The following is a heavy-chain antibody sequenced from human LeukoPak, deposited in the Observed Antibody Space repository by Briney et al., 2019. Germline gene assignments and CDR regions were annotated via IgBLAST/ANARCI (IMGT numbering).Heavy chain of an antibody. CDR3: AREHAYYYDSSGHNWFDP. V-gene: IGHV3-7*01. J-gene: IGHJ5*02. D-gene: IGHD3-22*01. CDR1: GFTFSSYG. Sequence: GGSLRLSCAASGFTFSSYGMDWVRQAPGKGLEWLANIREDESEINYVDSVKGRFTISRDNAKNSLYLQMNSLRAEDTAVYYCAREHAYYYDSSGHNWFDPWGQGTLVTVSS. CDR2: IREDESEI.